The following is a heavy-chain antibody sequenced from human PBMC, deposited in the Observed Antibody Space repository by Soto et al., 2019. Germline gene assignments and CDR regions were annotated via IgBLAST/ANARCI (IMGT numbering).Heavy chain of an antibody. CDR2: IYYSGST. J-gene: IGHJ4*02. Sequence: QVQLQESGPGLVKPSQTLSLTCTVSGGSISSGGYYWSWIRQHPGKGLEWIGYIYYSGSTYYNPSLKSRVTISVDTSKNQFSLKLSSVNAADTAVYYCARALITPRNYYDSSGYYYYFDYWGQGTLVTVSS. CDR1: GGSISSGGYY. V-gene: IGHV4-31*03. CDR3: ARALITPRNYYDSSGYYYYFDY. D-gene: IGHD3-22*01.